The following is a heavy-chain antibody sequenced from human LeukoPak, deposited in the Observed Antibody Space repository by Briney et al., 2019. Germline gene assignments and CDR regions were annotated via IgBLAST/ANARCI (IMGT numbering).Heavy chain of an antibody. D-gene: IGHD3-22*01. CDR1: GFTSSSYW. Sequence: GGSLRLSCAASGFTSSSYWMSWVRQAPGKGLEWVANIKQEGSEKYSVDSVKGRFTISRDNAKNLLYLQMNSLRAEDTAMYYCARGPHYYDSSGYYPEYWGQGTLVSVSS. J-gene: IGHJ4*02. CDR3: ARGPHYYDSSGYYPEY. V-gene: IGHV3-7*01. CDR2: IKQEGSEK.